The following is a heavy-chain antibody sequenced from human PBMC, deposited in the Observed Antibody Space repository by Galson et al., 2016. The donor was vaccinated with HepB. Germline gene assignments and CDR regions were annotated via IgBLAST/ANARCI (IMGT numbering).Heavy chain of an antibody. D-gene: IGHD3-3*01. CDR1: GYTFTSYD. V-gene: IGHV1-8*01. Sequence: SVKVSCKASGYTFTSYDINWVRQATGQGPEWMGWMNPNSGNTGYVQKFQGRVTMTRNTSIRTAYMELSSLRFEDTAVYYCARGGRRDDFWCGDYGLNGMDVWGQGTTVTVAS. CDR2: MNPNSGNT. CDR3: ARGGRRDDFWCGDYGLNGMDV. J-gene: IGHJ6*02.